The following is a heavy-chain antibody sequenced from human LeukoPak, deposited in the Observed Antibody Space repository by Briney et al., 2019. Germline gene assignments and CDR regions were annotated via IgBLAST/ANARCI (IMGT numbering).Heavy chain of an antibody. V-gene: IGHV4-61*02. J-gene: IGHJ4*02. CDR2: IYTSGST. Sequence: SQTLSLTCSVSGGSISSGSYYWSWIRQPAGKGLEWIGRIYTSGSTNYNPSLKSRVTISVDTSKNQFSLKLSSVTAADTAVYYCARVANIVFFDYWGQGTLGTVSS. CDR3: ARVANIVFFDY. D-gene: IGHD2/OR15-2a*01. CDR1: GGSISSGSYY.